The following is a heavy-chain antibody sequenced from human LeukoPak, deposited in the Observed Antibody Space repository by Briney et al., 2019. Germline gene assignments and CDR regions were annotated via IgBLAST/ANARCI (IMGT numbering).Heavy chain of an antibody. CDR3: ARGTGIVGATAFDY. D-gene: IGHD1-26*01. CDR2: INHSGST. J-gene: IGHJ4*02. V-gene: IGHV4-34*01. Sequence: SETLSLTCAVYGGSFSGYYWSWIRQPPGKGLEWIGEINHSGSTNYNPSLKSRVTISVDTPKNQFSLKLSSVTAADTAVYYCARGTGIVGATAFDYWGQGTLVTVSS. CDR1: GGSFSGYY.